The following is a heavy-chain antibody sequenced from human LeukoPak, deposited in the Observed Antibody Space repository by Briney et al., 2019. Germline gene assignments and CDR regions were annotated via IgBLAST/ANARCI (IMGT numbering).Heavy chain of an antibody. CDR2: TYYRSKLYN. CDR3: ARGEQLVSNSFDY. V-gene: IGHV6-1*01. D-gene: IGHD6-6*01. J-gene: IGHJ4*02. CDR1: GDSVSSNSAA. Sequence: SQTLSLTCALSGDSVSSNSAAWNWLRQSPSRGLEWLGRTYYRSKLYNDYAVSVKSRITINPDTSKNQFSLQLNSVTPEDTAVYYCARGEQLVSNSFDYWGQGTLVTVSS.